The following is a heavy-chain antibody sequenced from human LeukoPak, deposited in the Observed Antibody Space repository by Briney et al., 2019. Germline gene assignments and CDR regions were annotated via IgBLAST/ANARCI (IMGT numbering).Heavy chain of an antibody. CDR1: GYTFTGYY. Sequence: ASVKVSCKASGYTFTGYYLHWVRQAPGQGLEWMGWIFPNSGGTNYAQKFQGRVTMTRDTSITTAYMELSRLRSDDTAVYYCARDAGYSSSSGDYWGQGTLVTVSS. CDR3: ARDAGYSSSSGDY. J-gene: IGHJ4*02. V-gene: IGHV1-2*02. CDR2: IFPNSGGT. D-gene: IGHD6-6*01.